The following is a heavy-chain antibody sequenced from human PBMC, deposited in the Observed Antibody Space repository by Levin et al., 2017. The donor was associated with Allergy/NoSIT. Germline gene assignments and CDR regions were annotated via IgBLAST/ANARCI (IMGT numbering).Heavy chain of an antibody. CDR1: GGSISSSAW. Sequence: SETLSLTCVVSGGSISSSAWWSWVRQPPGKGLEWIGEIHHSGSTNYNLSLKSRVTISVDKSKSQFSLKLSSVTAADTAVYYCAKKGIAAAEANFDPWGQGTLVTVSS. D-gene: IGHD6-25*01. V-gene: IGHV4/OR15-8*01. CDR3: AKKGIAAAEANFDP. CDR2: IHHSGST. J-gene: IGHJ5*02.